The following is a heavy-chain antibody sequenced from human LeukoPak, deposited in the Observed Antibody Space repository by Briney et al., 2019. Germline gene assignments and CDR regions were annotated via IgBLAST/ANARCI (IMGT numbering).Heavy chain of an antibody. CDR1: GGSFSGYY. J-gene: IGHJ4*02. Sequence: SETLSLTCAVYGGSFSGYYWSWIRQPPGKGLEWIGEINHSGSTNYNPSLKSRVTISVDTSKNQFSLKLSSVTAADTAVYYCASLNYYDSSVADYWGQGTLVTVSS. D-gene: IGHD3-22*01. CDR2: INHSGST. CDR3: ASLNYYDSSVADY. V-gene: IGHV4-34*01.